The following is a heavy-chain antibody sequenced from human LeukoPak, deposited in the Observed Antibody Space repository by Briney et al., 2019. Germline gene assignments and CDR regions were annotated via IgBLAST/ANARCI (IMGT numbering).Heavy chain of an antibody. CDR1: GFPFTTYA. CDR3: TRGYDSRY. D-gene: IGHD3-9*01. V-gene: IGHV3-30*02. J-gene: IGHJ4*02. CDR2: IRLDGSNE. Sequence: GGSLRLSCAASGFPFTTYAMNWLRQAPGKGREWVAFIRLDGSNEQYADSVKGRFIISRDNSKNTLYMQMHSLTSDDTAVYYCTRGYDSRYWGQGTLVTVSS.